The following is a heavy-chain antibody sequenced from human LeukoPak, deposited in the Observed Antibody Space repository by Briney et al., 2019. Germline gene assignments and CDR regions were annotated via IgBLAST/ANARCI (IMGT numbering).Heavy chain of an antibody. CDR1: GGSISSYY. Sequence: SETLSLTCTVSGGSISSYYWSWIRQPPGKGLEWIGYIYYSGSTNYNPSLKSRVTISVDTSKNQFSLKLSSVTAADTAVYYCARLHYYDSSSAAFDIWGQGTMVTVSS. J-gene: IGHJ3*02. V-gene: IGHV4-59*01. CDR3: ARLHYYDSSSAAFDI. CDR2: IYYSGST. D-gene: IGHD3-22*01.